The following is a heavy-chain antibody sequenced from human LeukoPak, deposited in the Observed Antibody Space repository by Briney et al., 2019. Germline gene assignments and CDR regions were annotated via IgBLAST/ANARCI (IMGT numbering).Heavy chain of an antibody. CDR3: ARDNYRLGKRYSSSWSSDNYYYYGMDV. CDR2: IYYSGST. CDR1: GGSISSYY. D-gene: IGHD6-13*01. V-gene: IGHV4-59*01. Sequence: SETLSLTCTVSGGSISSYYWSWIRQPPGKGLEWIGYIYYSGSTNYNPSLKSRVTISVDTSKNQFSLKLSPVTAADTAVYYCARDNYRLGKRYSSSWSSDNYYYYGMDVWGQGTTVTVSS. J-gene: IGHJ6*02.